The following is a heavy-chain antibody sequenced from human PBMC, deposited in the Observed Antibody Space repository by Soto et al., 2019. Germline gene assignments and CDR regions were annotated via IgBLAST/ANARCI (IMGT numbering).Heavy chain of an antibody. J-gene: IGHJ5*02. Sequence: VKVSCKASGYTFTGYYMHWVRQAPGQGLEWMGWINPNSGGTNYAQKFQGRVTMTRDTSISTAYMELSRLRSDDTAVYYCARWGDHDYVWGSSNWFDPWGQGTLVTVSS. D-gene: IGHD3-16*01. CDR3: ARWGDHDYVWGSSNWFDP. CDR2: INPNSGGT. CDR1: GYTFTGYY. V-gene: IGHV1-2*02.